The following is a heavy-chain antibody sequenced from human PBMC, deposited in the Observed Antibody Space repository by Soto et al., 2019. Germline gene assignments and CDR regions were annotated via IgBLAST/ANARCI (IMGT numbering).Heavy chain of an antibody. D-gene: IGHD5-12*01. V-gene: IGHV3-9*01. CDR2: ISWNSGSI. CDR1: GFTFDDYA. CDR3: AKDLDIVATGGYFDY. Sequence: EVQLVESGGGLVQPGRSLRLSCAASGFTFDDYAMHWVRQAPGKGLEWVSGISWNSGSIGYADSVKGRFTISRDNAKNSLYLQMNSLRAEDTALYYCAKDLDIVATGGYFDYWGQGTLVTVSS. J-gene: IGHJ4*02.